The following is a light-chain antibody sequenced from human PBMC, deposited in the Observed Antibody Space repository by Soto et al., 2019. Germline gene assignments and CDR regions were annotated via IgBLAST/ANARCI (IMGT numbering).Light chain of an antibody. V-gene: IGKV3-20*01. CDR3: QQYDGTPRT. CDR1: QSVNIY. Sequence: EIVLTQSPGTLPLSPGERATLSCRASQSVNIYAAWYQQKPGQAPRLLIYGASTRATGIPDRFSGSGSGTDFTLTISRLEPEDFAVYYCQQYDGTPRTFGQGTKVEIK. CDR2: GAS. J-gene: IGKJ1*01.